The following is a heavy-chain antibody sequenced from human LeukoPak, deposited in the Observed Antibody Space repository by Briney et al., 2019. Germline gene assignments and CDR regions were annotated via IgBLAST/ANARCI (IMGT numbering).Heavy chain of an antibody. CDR1: GNSISSGDNY. CDR3: ARDRPVSLSYYIDV. V-gene: IGHV4-61*02. D-gene: IGHD2/OR15-2a*01. J-gene: IGHJ6*03. CDR2: IYTSGST. Sequence: SETLSLTCTVSGNSISSGDNYWSWIRQPAGKGLEWIGRIYTSGSTNYNPSLKSRVTISVDTSKNQFSLRLFSVTAADTAVYYCARDRPVSLSYYIDVWGKGTTVTISS.